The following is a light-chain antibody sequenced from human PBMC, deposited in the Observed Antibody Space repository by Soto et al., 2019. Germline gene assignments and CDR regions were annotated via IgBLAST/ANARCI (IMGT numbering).Light chain of an antibody. CDR3: QQYGRSLYT. V-gene: IGKV3-20*01. Sequence: EIILTQSPASLSVSPGERATLSCRASQSVNTNLAWYQQKPGQAPRLLIYGASTRATGIPDRFIGSGSGTDFTLTISSLEPEDFAVYYCQQYGRSLYTFGQGTKLEIK. CDR2: GAS. CDR1: QSVNTN. J-gene: IGKJ2*01.